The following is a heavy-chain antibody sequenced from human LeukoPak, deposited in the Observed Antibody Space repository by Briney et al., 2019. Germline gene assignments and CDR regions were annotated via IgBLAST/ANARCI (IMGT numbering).Heavy chain of an antibody. Sequence: PSETLSLTCTVSGGSISSSSYYWGWIRQPPGKGLEWIGSIYYSGSTYYNPSLKSRVTISVDTSKNQFSLKLSSVTAADTAMYYCARHNAAAIDYWGQGTLVTVSS. V-gene: IGHV4-39*01. J-gene: IGHJ4*02. D-gene: IGHD2-15*01. CDR1: GGSISSSSYY. CDR2: IYYSGST. CDR3: ARHNAAAIDY.